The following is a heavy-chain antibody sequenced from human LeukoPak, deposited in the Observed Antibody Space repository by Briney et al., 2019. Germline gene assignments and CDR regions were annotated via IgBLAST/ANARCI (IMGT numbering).Heavy chain of an antibody. D-gene: IGHD6-19*01. J-gene: IGHJ6*03. CDR1: GGSISSYY. CDR2: IYYSGST. V-gene: IGHV4-59*01. CDR3: ARTAVAQHNYYYYMDV. Sequence: SETLSLTRTVSGGSISSYYWSWIRQPPGKGLEWIGYIYYSGSTNYNPSLKSRVTISVDTSKNQFSLKLSSVTAADTAVYYCARTAVAQHNYYYYMDVWGKGTTVTVSS.